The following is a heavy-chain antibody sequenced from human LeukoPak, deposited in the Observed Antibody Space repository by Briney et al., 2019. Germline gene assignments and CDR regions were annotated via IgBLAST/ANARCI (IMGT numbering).Heavy chain of an antibody. CDR1: GFTFSSSW. Sequence: GGSLRLSCVASGFTFSSSWMAWVRQAPGKGLQWVANINHDGSVKNYVGSVKGRFVISRDNAQNSFYLQMNSLETDDTAVYYCAKDSYSKGDYWGQGTLVTVSS. D-gene: IGHD4-4*01. CDR2: INHDGSVK. CDR3: AKDSYSKGDY. V-gene: IGHV3-7*01. J-gene: IGHJ4*02.